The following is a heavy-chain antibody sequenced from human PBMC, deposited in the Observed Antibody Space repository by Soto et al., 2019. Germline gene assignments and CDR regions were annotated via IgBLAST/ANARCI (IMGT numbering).Heavy chain of an antibody. CDR2: TYYRSKWYN. CDR3: AREAGIVSSGWYEGLFDY. D-gene: IGHD6-19*01. V-gene: IGHV6-1*01. Sequence: QVQLQQSGPGLVKPSQTLSLTCAISGDSVSSNSAAWNWIRQSPSRGLEWLGRTYYRSKWYNDYAVSVKSRITINPDTSKNQFSLQLNSVTPEDTAVYYCAREAGIVSSGWYEGLFDYWGQGTLVTVSS. J-gene: IGHJ4*02. CDR1: GDSVSSNSAA.